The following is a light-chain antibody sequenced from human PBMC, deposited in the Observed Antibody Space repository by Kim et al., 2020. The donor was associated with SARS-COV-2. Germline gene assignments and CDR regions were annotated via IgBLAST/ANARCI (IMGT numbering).Light chain of an antibody. CDR3: SSYTSSSTRV. CDR2: DVS. Sequence: GQSITITCTGTSSDVGGYNYVSWYQQHPGKAPKRMIYDVSNRPSGVSNRCSGAKSGNTASLTISGLQAEDEADYYCSSYTSSSTRVFGGGTQLTVL. CDR1: SSDVGGYNY. V-gene: IGLV2-14*03. J-gene: IGLJ3*02.